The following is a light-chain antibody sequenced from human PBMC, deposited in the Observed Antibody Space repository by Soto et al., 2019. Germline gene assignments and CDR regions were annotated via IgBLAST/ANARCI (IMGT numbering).Light chain of an antibody. CDR3: KQYGRSSVT. J-gene: IGKJ5*01. CDR1: QSVSSSD. V-gene: IGKV3-20*01. CDR2: GAS. Sequence: ESVLTQSPGTLSLSPGERATLSCRASQSVSSSDLAWYHQKPGQPPRLLIYGASRRATGIPDRFSGSGSGTDFTLIISRLEPEDFAVYYCKQYGRSSVTFGQGTRLEIK.